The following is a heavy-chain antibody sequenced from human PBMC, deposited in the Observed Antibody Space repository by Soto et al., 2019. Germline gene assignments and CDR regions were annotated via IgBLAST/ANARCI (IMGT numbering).Heavy chain of an antibody. D-gene: IGHD3-22*01. CDR2: ISGSGGST. CDR3: AKDRDYYDSSGPLFDY. J-gene: IGHJ4*02. CDR1: GFTFSSYA. Sequence: TGGSLRLSCAASGFTFSSYAMSWVRQAPGKGLEWVSAISGSGGSTYYADSVKGRFTISRDNSKNTLYLQMNSLRAEDTAVYYCAKDRDYYDSSGPLFDYWGQGTLVTVSS. V-gene: IGHV3-23*01.